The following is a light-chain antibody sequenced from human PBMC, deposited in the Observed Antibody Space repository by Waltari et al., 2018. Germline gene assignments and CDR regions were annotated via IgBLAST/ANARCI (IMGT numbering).Light chain of an antibody. CDR3: SSYTSSSTVI. CDR1: SRDVGGYNY. V-gene: IGLV2-14*03. CDR2: DVS. Sequence: QSALTQPASVSGSPGQSITISCTGTSRDVGGYNYVPWYQQHPGKAPKLMIYDVSNRPSGFSNRFSGSKSGNTASLTISGLQAEDEADYYCSSYTSSSTVIFGGGTKLTVL. J-gene: IGLJ2*01.